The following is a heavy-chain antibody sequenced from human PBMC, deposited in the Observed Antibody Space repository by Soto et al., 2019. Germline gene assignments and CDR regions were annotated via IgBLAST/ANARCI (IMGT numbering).Heavy chain of an antibody. V-gene: IGHV3-30-3*01. Sequence: QVQLVEYGGGVDQPGRSLRLSCAASGFTFSSYAMHWVRQAPGKGLEWVAVISYDGSNKYYADSVKDRFTISRDNSKNTLYLQMNSLRAEDTAVYYCARDVEHIVVVTAHYWGQGTLVTVSS. J-gene: IGHJ4*02. CDR1: GFTFSSYA. CDR3: ARDVEHIVVVTAHY. D-gene: IGHD2-21*02. CDR2: ISYDGSNK.